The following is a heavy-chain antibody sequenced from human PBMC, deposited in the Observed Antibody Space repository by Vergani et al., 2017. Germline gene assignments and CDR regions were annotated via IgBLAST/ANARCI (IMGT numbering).Heavy chain of an antibody. V-gene: IGHV3-13*01. CDR1: GFTFSNYD. CDR2: IGTTGDT. Sequence: EVQLVESGGGLVPPGGSLRLSCAVSGFTFSNYDMHWVRQDSGKGLEWVAGIGTTGDTFYSGSVKGRFTISRDDAKKSLYLQMNSLRVEDTAVYYCARGPYCSGGSCSAFDYWGQGTLVTVSS. J-gene: IGHJ4*02. CDR3: ARGPYCSGGSCSAFDY. D-gene: IGHD2-15*01.